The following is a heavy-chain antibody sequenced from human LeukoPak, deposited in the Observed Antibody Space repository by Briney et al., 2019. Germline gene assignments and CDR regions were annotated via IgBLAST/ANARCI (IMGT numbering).Heavy chain of an antibody. CDR1: GYTFTGYY. V-gene: IGHV1-2*02. CDR3: ARHHVIAANRIGLYYYGMDV. Sequence: APVNVSCKASGYTFTGYYMHWVRPAPGQGLEWTGWINPNSGGTNYAQKFQGRVTMTRDTSISTAYMELSRLRSDDTAVYYCARHHVIAANRIGLYYYGMDVWGQGTTVTVSS. D-gene: IGHD6-25*01. J-gene: IGHJ6*02. CDR2: INPNSGGT.